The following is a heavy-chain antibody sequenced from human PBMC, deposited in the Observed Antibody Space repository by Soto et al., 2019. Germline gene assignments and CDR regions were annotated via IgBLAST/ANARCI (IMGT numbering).Heavy chain of an antibody. D-gene: IGHD4-17*01. CDR2: IHISGSRT. J-gene: IGHJ4*02. Sequence: GGSLRLSCAATGFTFDNYAMTWVRQAPGKGLEWVSTIHISGSRTYYADSVKGRFTISRDNSKNSLYLQMNSLRAEDTAVYYCARERRDYGDYLYYFDYWGQGTLVTVSS. CDR3: ARERRDYGDYLYYFDY. CDR1: GFTFDNYA. V-gene: IGHV3-23*01.